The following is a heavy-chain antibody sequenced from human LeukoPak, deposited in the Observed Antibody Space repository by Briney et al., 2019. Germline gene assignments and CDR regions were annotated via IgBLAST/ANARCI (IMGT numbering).Heavy chain of an antibody. V-gene: IGHV3-48*01. Sequence: GGSLRLSCAASGFTFSSHSMNWVRQAPGKGLEWVSYISSSSSTIYYADSVKGRFTISRDNAKNSLYLQMNSLRAEDTAVYYCARGSGSYPDDYWGQGTLVTVSS. CDR2: ISSSSSTI. CDR3: ARGSGSYPDDY. D-gene: IGHD3-10*01. J-gene: IGHJ4*02. CDR1: GFTFSSHS.